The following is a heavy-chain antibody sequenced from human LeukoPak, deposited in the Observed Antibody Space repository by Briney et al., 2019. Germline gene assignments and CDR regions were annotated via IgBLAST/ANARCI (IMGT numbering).Heavy chain of an antibody. CDR1: GGSISSSSYY. CDR3: ARHNGWYYYDSSGYSDY. Sequence: SETLSLTCTVSGGSISSSSYYWGWIRQPPGKGLEWIGSIYYSGSTYYNPSLKSRVTISVDTSKNQFSLKLSSVTAADTAVYYCARHNGWYYYDSSGYSDYWGQGTLVTVPS. V-gene: IGHV4-39*01. J-gene: IGHJ4*02. D-gene: IGHD3-22*01. CDR2: IYYSGST.